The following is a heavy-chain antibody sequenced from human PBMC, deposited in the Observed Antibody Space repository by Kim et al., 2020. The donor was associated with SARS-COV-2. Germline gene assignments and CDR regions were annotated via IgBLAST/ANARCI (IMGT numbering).Heavy chain of an antibody. CDR3: ARMRAIAARSFDY. Sequence: AAPVKGRFTVSRDNAKNTLDRQMNSLRAKDTAVYYCARMRAIAARSFDYWGQGTLVTVSS. V-gene: IGHV3-74*01. D-gene: IGHD6-6*01. J-gene: IGHJ4*02.